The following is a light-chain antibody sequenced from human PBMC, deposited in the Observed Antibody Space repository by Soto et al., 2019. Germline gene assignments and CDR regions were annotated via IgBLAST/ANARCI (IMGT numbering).Light chain of an antibody. CDR2: KAY. CDR3: KHYNSYSYT. Sequence: DIQMTQSPSTLSASLGDRVTITCXASQSISSWLAWYQQKPGKAHKLXIYKAYSLQSGVQPRFSGTGSGTEFTLTIRSLQPDDSATYYCKHYNSYSYTFGQGTRLEIK. CDR1: QSISSW. V-gene: IGKV1-5*03. J-gene: IGKJ5*01.